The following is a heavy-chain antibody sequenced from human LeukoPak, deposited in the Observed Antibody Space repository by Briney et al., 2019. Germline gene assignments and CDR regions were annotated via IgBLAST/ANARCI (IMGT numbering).Heavy chain of an antibody. CDR3: ARSGAAFDYGDYEPLFDY. CDR2: ISYDGSNK. V-gene: IGHV3-30*04. CDR1: GFTFSSYA. Sequence: GRSLRLSCAASGFTFSSYAMHWVRQAPGKGLEWVAVISYDGSNKYYADSVKGRFTISRDNSKNTLYLQMNSLRAEDTAVYYCARSGAAFDYGDYEPLFDYWGQGTLVTVSS. D-gene: IGHD4-17*01. J-gene: IGHJ4*02.